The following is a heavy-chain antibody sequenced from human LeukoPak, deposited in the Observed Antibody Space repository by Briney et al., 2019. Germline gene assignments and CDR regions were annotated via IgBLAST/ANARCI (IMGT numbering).Heavy chain of an antibody. CDR1: GYTFAVYY. D-gene: IGHD3-3*01. CDR2: INPNSGVT. V-gene: IGHV1-2*06. CDR3: ARKDDFWGGYSTGASCEY. Sequence: ASVKVSCKTSGYTFAVYYTHWVRQAPGQGLEWMGRINPNSGVTDYAPKFQDRVTITRDTSINTAYMELSSLTSDDTAVYFCARKDDFWGGYSTGASCEYWGQGTLVTVSP. J-gene: IGHJ4*02.